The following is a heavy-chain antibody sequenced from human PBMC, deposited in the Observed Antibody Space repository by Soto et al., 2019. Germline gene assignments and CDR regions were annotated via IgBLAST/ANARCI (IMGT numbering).Heavy chain of an antibody. D-gene: IGHD2-8*02. CDR1: GYSFTGYY. J-gene: IGHJ4*02. V-gene: IGHV1-2*02. Sequence: HEHLVQSGAEVKRPGASLKVSCKASGYSFTGYYIHWVRQAPGQGLEWMGWINPDSGATNYAQNFQGRVTPTSDTSISTASMDLTSLTSDDTDVYYCARGDYGTGGYPFPYVDYWGQGTLVIVSS. CDR3: ARGDYGTGGYPFPYVDY. CDR2: INPDSGAT.